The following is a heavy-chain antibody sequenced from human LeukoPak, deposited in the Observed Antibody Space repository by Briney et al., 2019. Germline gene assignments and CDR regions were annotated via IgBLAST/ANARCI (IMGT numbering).Heavy chain of an antibody. CDR3: ARGHVVVVAATPVRGYYYYMDV. Sequence: SETLSLTCTVSGGSISSYYWSWIRQPAGKGLEWIGRIYTSGSTNYNPSLKSRVTMSVDTSKNQFSLKLSSVTAADTAVYYCARGHVVVVAATPVRGYYYYMDVWGKGTTVTISS. D-gene: IGHD2-15*01. CDR2: IYTSGST. V-gene: IGHV4-4*07. CDR1: GGSISSYY. J-gene: IGHJ6*03.